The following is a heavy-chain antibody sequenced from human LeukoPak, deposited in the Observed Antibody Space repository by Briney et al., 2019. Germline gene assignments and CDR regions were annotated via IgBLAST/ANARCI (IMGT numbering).Heavy chain of an antibody. D-gene: IGHD3-3*01. J-gene: IGHJ6*03. V-gene: IGHV1-18*01. CDR2: ISAHNGNT. CDR1: GYTFTSYG. Sequence: ASVKVSCKASGYTFTSYGISWVRQAPGQGLEWMGWISAHNGNTNYAQKLQGRVTMTTDTSTSTAYMELRSLRSDDTAVYYCARDSSPDDFWSGYLSPTLQAYYMDVWGKGTTVTVSS. CDR3: ARDSSPDDFWSGYLSPTLQAYYMDV.